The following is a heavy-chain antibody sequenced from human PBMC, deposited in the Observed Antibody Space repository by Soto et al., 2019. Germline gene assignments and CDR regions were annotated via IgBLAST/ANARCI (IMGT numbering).Heavy chain of an antibody. D-gene: IGHD5-18*01. CDR2: ISYDGSNK. CDR1: GFTFSSYA. J-gene: IGHJ5*02. Sequence: PGGSLRLSCAASGFTFSSYAMHWVRQAPGKGLEWVAVISYDGSNKYYADSVKGRFTISRDNSKNTLYLQMNSLRAEDTAVYYCAREIVAAMAPWGQGTLVTVSS. CDR3: AREIVAAMAP. V-gene: IGHV3-30-3*01.